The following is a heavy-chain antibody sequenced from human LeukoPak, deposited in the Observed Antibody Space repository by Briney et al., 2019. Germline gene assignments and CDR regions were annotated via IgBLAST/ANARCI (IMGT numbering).Heavy chain of an antibody. D-gene: IGHD3-9*01. Sequence: PSETLSLTCTVSGGSISSYYWSWIRQPPGKGLEWIGYIYYSGSTNYNPSLKSRVTISVDTSKNQFSLKLSSVTAADTAVYYCARASVDNFDWLYYFDCWGQGTLVTVSS. V-gene: IGHV4-59*01. CDR3: ARASVDNFDWLYYFDC. CDR2: IYYSGST. J-gene: IGHJ4*02. CDR1: GGSISSYY.